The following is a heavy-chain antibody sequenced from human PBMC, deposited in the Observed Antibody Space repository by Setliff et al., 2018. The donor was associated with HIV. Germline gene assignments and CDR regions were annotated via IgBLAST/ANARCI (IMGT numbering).Heavy chain of an antibody. Sequence: SVKVSCKASGYTFTSYDISWVRQAPGQGLEWMGGIIPIFGTANYAQKFQGRVTITTDESTSTAYMELSSLRSEDTAVYYCARVRERWLQLDYWGQGTLVTVSS. J-gene: IGHJ4*02. D-gene: IGHD5-12*01. CDR1: GYTFTSYD. CDR3: ARVRERWLQLDY. V-gene: IGHV1-69*05. CDR2: IIPIFGTA.